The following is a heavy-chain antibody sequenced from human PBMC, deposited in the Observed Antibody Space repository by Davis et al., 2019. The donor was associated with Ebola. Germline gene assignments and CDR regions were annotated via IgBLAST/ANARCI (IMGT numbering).Heavy chain of an antibody. CDR1: GLTFINYA. V-gene: IGHV3-30*18. CDR2: ISYDGSNK. D-gene: IGHD6-13*01. CDR3: AKRIAAADYYYYYGMDV. Sequence: GESLKISCAASGLTFINYAMTWVRQAPGKGLEWVALISYDGSNKHYADSVKGRFTISRDNSKNTLYLQTNSLRAEDTAVYYCAKRIAAADYYYYYGMDVWGQGTTVTVSS. J-gene: IGHJ6*02.